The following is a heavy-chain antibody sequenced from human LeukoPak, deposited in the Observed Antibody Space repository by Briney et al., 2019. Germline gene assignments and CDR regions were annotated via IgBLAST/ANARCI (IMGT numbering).Heavy chain of an antibody. CDR2: ISYDGSNK. J-gene: IGHJ4*02. CDR1: GFTFSSYA. V-gene: IGHV3-30-3*01. CDR3: ARDSFYYDSSGYYYPY. Sequence: GGSLRLSCAASGFTFSSYAMHWVRQAPGKGLEWVAVISYDGSNKYYADSVKGRFTISRDNSKNTLYLQMNRLRAEDTAVYYCARDSFYYDSSGYYYPYWGQGTLVTVSS. D-gene: IGHD3-22*01.